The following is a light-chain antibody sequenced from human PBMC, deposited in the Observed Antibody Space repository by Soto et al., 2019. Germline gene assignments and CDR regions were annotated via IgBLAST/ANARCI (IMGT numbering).Light chain of an antibody. V-gene: IGLV2-14*01. CDR1: SSDVGIYNY. Sequence: QSALTQPASVSGSPGQSIAISCTGSSSDVGIYNYVSWYQQHPGKVPKLIIYEVSNRPSGVSNRFSGSKSGNTASLTISGLQAEDEADYYCCSFADFTYVFGTGTKVTVL. CDR3: CSFADFTYV. CDR2: EVS. J-gene: IGLJ1*01.